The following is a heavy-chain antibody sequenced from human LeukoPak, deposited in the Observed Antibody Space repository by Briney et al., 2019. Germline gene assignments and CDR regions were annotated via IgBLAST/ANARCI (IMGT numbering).Heavy chain of an antibody. CDR2: ISYDGSNK. J-gene: IGHJ3*02. Sequence: GRSLRLSCAASGFTFSSYAMHWVRQAPGKGLEWVAVISYDGSNKYYADPVKGRFTISRDNSKNTLYLQMNSLRADDTAVYYCAKTRTSRWERDAFDIWGQGTMVTVSS. CDR1: GFTFSSYA. CDR3: AKTRTSRWERDAFDI. V-gene: IGHV3-30-3*02. D-gene: IGHD1-26*01.